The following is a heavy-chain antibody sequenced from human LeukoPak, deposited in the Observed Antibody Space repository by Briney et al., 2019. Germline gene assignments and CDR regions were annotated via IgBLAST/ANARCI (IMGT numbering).Heavy chain of an antibody. V-gene: IGHV4-39*07. Sequence: SETLSLTCTVSGGSISSSSYYWGWIRQPPGKGLEWIGSIYYSGSTYYNPSLKSRVTISVDTSKNQFSLKLSSVTAADTAVYYCVRSFNTYGYPTGYGGQGTLVTVSS. D-gene: IGHD6-13*01. CDR2: IYYSGST. CDR3: VRSFNTYGYPTGY. J-gene: IGHJ4*02. CDR1: GGSISSSSYY.